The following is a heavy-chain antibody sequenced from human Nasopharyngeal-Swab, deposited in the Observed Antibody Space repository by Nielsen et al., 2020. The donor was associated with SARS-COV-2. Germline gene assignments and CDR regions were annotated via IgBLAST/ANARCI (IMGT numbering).Heavy chain of an antibody. J-gene: IGHJ5*02. D-gene: IGHD3-3*01. Sequence: GESLKISCKGSGYSFTSYWIGWVRQMPGKGLEWMGIIYPGDSGTRYSPSFQGQVTISTDTSISTAYLPWSSLKASDTAVYYCARGVGMGDKNWFDPWGQGTLVTVSS. CDR1: GYSFTSYW. CDR2: IYPGDSGT. V-gene: IGHV5-51*01. CDR3: ARGVGMGDKNWFDP.